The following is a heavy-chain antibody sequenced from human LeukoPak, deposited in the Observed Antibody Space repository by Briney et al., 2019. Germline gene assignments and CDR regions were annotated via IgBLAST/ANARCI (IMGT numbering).Heavy chain of an antibody. Sequence: KPSETLSLTCTVCGGSISSYYWSWLRQPPGKGLEWLGYIYYSGSTNYNPSLKSRVTISVDTSKNQLSLKLSSVTAADTAVYYCARVSGGATDFDYWGQGTLVTVSS. V-gene: IGHV4-59*01. J-gene: IGHJ4*02. CDR2: IYYSGST. CDR3: ARVSGGATDFDY. D-gene: IGHD1-26*01. CDR1: GGSISSYY.